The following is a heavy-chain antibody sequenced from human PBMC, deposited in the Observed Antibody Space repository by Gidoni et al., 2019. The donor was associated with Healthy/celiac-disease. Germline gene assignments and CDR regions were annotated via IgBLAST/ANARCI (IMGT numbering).Heavy chain of an antibody. J-gene: IGHJ3*02. Sequence: QVQLVASGGGVVQPGRSLRLSCAASGFTFSSYGMHWVRQAPGKGLEWVAVISDDGSNKYYADSVKGRFTISRDNSKNTLYLQMNSLRAEDTAVYYCANLPSRFGVVTRDAFDIWGQGTMVTVSS. V-gene: IGHV3-30*18. CDR2: ISDDGSNK. D-gene: IGHD3-3*01. CDR3: ANLPSRFGVVTRDAFDI. CDR1: GFTFSSYG.